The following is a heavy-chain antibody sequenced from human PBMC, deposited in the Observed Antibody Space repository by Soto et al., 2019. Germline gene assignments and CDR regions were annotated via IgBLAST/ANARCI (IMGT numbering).Heavy chain of an antibody. CDR1: GFTFSRYA. D-gene: IGHD5-18*01. Sequence: EVQLLESGEGLVQRGGSLRLSCAASGFTFSRYAMSWVRQAPGKGLEWVSLITGGGDSTYYADSVKGRFTISRDNSKNTLYLQVNSLRAEDTAVYYCAKASGSIYGKDYFDYWGQGTLVTVSS. CDR3: AKASGSIYGKDYFDY. J-gene: IGHJ4*02. V-gene: IGHV3-23*01. CDR2: ITGGGDST.